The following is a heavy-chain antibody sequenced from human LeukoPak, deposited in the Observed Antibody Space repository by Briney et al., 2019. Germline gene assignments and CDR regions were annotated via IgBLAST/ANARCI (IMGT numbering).Heavy chain of an antibody. Sequence: AETLPLTCTVSGCSISSYYLSWIRQPAAKGLEWIGRICTSGCTNYYPSLNSRVIMSVDTTKNQFSQKLSSVTAADTAVYYSARYSRRGGYCDFVDYWGQGTLVTVSS. CDR2: ICTSGCT. CDR3: ARYSRRGGYCDFVDY. D-gene: IGHD2-21*01. J-gene: IGHJ4*02. V-gene: IGHV4-4*07. CDR1: GCSISSYY.